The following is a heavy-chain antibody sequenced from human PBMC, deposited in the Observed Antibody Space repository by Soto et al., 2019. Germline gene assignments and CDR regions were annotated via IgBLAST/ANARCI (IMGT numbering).Heavy chain of an antibody. CDR3: ARHGGNKFDY. Sequence: PSETLSLTCTVSGGSISSSTYYWGWMRQPPGKGLEWIASFFIGGNTYYNPSLKSRVTISVDTSKNQFSLHLSSVTAADTAVYYCARHGGNKFDYWGQGTLVTVSS. J-gene: IGHJ4*02. CDR1: GGSISSSTYY. V-gene: IGHV4-39*01. CDR2: FFIGGNT. D-gene: IGHD3-16*01.